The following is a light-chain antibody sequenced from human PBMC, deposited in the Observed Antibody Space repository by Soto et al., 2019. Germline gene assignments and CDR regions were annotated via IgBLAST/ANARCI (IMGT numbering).Light chain of an antibody. CDR3: QQLNSYPQIT. J-gene: IGKJ5*01. CDR1: QGISSY. CDR2: AAS. V-gene: IGKV1-9*01. Sequence: DIQLTQSPSFLSASVGDRVTITCRASQGISSYLAWYQQKPGKAPKLLIYAASTLQSGVPSRFSGSGPGTEFTLTISSLQPEDFATYYCQQLNSYPQITFGQGTRLEIK.